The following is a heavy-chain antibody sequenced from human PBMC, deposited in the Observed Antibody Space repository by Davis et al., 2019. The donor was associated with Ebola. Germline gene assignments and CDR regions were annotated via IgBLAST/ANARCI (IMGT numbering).Heavy chain of an antibody. J-gene: IGHJ6*02. CDR1: GFSIGDYG. D-gene: IGHD2-15*01. CDR2: ISWHSGVT. V-gene: IGHV3-9*01. CDR3: AKATAVAARNYYYGMDV. Sequence: PGGSLRLSCVVPGFSIGDYGMHWVRQAPGKGLEWVSSISWHSGVTGYADSVKGRFTISRDNAKNSLYLQMNSLGVEDTALYYCAKATAVAARNYYYGMDVWGQATTVTVSS.